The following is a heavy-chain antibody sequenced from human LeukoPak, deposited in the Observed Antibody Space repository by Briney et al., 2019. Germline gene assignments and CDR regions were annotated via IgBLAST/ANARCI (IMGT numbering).Heavy chain of an antibody. Sequence: GGSLTLSCAASGFTFSNIPMHWVRQAPGKGLEWVAVISYDGSNKYYAESLKGRFTISRDNSNKKLYLQMNSLRVEDTAVYYCATGGIIDYWGQGTLVTVSS. CDR2: ISYDGSNK. CDR3: ATGGIIDY. V-gene: IGHV3-30*04. J-gene: IGHJ4*02. D-gene: IGHD3-16*01. CDR1: GFTFSNIP.